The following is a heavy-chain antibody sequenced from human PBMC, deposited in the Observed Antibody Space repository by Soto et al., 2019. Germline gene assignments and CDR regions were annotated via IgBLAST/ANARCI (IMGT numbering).Heavy chain of an antibody. Sequence: QVQLVESGGGVVQPGRSLRLSCAASGFTFSSYAIHWVRQAPGKGLEWVALISYDGSNKYYADSVKGRFTISRDNSKNTLYLQMNSLGAEEKAVYFWARHKRDLRFLEWAYYFDYWGQGTLVTVSS. CDR2: ISYDGSNK. J-gene: IGHJ4*02. V-gene: IGHV3-30-3*01. D-gene: IGHD3-3*01. CDR1: GFTFSSYA. CDR3: ARHKRDLRFLEWAYYFDY.